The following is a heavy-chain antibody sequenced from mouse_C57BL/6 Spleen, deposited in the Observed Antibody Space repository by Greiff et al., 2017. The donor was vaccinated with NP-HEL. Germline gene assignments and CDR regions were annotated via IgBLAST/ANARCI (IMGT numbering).Heavy chain of an antibody. J-gene: IGHJ3*01. V-gene: IGHV5-17*01. D-gene: IGHD2-4*01. CDR1: GFTFSDYG. Sequence: DVMLVESGGGLVKPGGSLKLSCAASGFTFSDYGMHWVRQAPEKGLEWVAYISGGSSTIYYADTVKGRFTISRDNAKNTLFLQMTSLRSEDTAMYYCARGDYDYGAWFAYWGQGTLVTVSA. CDR3: ARGDYDYGAWFAY. CDR2: ISGGSSTI.